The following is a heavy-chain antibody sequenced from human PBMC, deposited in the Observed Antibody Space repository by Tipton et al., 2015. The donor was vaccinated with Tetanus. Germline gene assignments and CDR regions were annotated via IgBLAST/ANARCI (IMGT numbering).Heavy chain of an antibody. Sequence: QSGPEVKKPGPSVKVSCKASGGTFSSYAISWVRQAPGQGLEWMGGIIPIFGTANYAQKFQGRVTITADESTSTAYMELSSLRSEDTAVYYCARARDYYDSSGPFAYWGQGTLVTVSS. J-gene: IGHJ4*02. CDR3: ARARDYYDSSGPFAY. D-gene: IGHD3-22*01. CDR2: IIPIFGTA. V-gene: IGHV1-69*01. CDR1: GGTFSSYA.